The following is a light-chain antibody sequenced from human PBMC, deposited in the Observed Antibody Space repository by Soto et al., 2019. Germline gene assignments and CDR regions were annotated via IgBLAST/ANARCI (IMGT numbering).Light chain of an antibody. CDR3: PSYDSSLSGWV. Sequence: QSVLTQPPSVSGAPGQRVTISCTGSSSNIGAGYDVHWYQQLPGTAPKLLIYGNSNRPSRVPDRFSGSKSGTSASLAITGLRAEDEADYYCPSYDSSLSGWVFGGGTKVTVL. CDR2: GNS. J-gene: IGLJ3*02. V-gene: IGLV1-40*01. CDR1: SSNIGAGYD.